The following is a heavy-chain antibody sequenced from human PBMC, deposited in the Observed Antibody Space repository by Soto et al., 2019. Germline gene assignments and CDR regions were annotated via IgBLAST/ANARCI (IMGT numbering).Heavy chain of an antibody. D-gene: IGHD2-2*01. CDR1: GGTFSSYA. CDR2: ISPFYGKT. V-gene: IGHV1-69*05. Sequence: ASVKVSCKASGGTFSSYAISWVRQAPGQGLEWMGWISPFYGKTNYAQKFQGRVTMTTDKSTSTAYMELRSLRSDDTAVYYCARLLNEYCSSTSCYGYGMDVWGQGTTVTVSS. J-gene: IGHJ6*02. CDR3: ARLLNEYCSSTSCYGYGMDV.